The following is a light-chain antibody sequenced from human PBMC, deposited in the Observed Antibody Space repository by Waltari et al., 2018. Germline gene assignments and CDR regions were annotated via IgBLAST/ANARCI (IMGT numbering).Light chain of an antibody. Sequence: QSVLTQPPSASGTPGQTVTISCSGGNSNIGTNAVYWYQQLPGTAPKLLTSSTKKRPLGVPRRFAGSKSCTSAALAISVLQSQEEADDYCAAWDASLNAPWVFGGGTKLTVL. CDR1: NSNIGTNA. J-gene: IGLJ3*02. CDR2: STK. V-gene: IGLV1-44*01. CDR3: AAWDASLNAPWV.